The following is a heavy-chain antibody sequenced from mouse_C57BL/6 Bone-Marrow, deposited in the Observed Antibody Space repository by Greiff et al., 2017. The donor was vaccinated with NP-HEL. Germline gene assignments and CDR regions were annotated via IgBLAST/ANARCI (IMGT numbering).Heavy chain of an antibody. V-gene: IGHV1-53*01. D-gene: IGHD2-1*01. J-gene: IGHJ4*01. CDR3: ARYYGNYFPMDY. Sequence: VQLQQPGTELVKPGASVKLSCKASGYTFTSYWLHWVKQRPGQGLEWIGNINPSNGGTNYNEKFKSKATLTVDKSSRTAYMQLSSLTSEDSAVYYCARYYGNYFPMDYWGQGTSVTVSS. CDR2: INPSNGGT. CDR1: GYTFTSYW.